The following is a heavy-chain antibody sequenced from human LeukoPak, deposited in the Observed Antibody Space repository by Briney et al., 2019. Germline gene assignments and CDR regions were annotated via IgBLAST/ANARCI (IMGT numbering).Heavy chain of an antibody. CDR2: IWYDGSNK. CDR3: ARVYPDVDFGSGYYLLDY. Sequence: PGRSLRLSRAASGFIFSSHGMHWVRQAPGKGLEWVAVIWYDGSNKHYADSVKGRFTISRDNFKNTLYLQMNNLRAEDTAVYYCARVYPDVDFGSGYYLLDYWGQGTLVTVSS. D-gene: IGHD3-3*01. V-gene: IGHV3-33*01. CDR1: GFIFSSHG. J-gene: IGHJ4*02.